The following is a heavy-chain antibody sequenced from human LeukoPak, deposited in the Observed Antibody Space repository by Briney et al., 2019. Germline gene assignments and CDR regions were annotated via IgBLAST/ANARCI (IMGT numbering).Heavy chain of an antibody. V-gene: IGHV3-48*01. CDR2: ISSSSSTI. D-gene: IGHD4-17*01. Sequence: GGSLRLSCAASGFTLSSYSMNWVRQAPGKGLEWVSYISSSSSTIYYADSVKGRFTISRDNAKNSLYLQMNSLRAEDTAVYYCARVATVTTWDYWGQGTLVTVSS. J-gene: IGHJ4*02. CDR3: ARVATVTTWDY. CDR1: GFTLSSYS.